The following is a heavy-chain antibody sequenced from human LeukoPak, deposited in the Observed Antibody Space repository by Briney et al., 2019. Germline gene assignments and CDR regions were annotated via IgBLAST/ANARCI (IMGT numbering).Heavy chain of an antibody. V-gene: IGHV3-30*02. J-gene: IGHJ4*02. CDR3: AKDRYYGSGTSLDY. CDR1: GLTFSSYG. CDR2: IRYDGSNK. D-gene: IGHD3-10*01. Sequence: GGSLRLSCAASGLTFSSYGMHWVRQAPGKGLEWVAFIRYDGSNKYYADSVKGRFTISRDNSKNTLYLQMNSLRAEDTAVYYCAKDRYYGSGTSLDYWGQGTLVTVSS.